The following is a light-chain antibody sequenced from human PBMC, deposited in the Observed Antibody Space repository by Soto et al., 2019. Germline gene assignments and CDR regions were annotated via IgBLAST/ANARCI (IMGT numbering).Light chain of an antibody. CDR2: DAS. CDR1: QSVRTY. Sequence: EIVLTQSPATLSLSPGERATLSCRASQSVRTYLAWYQQKPGQVPRLLIYDASNRAAGIPARFSGSGSGTDFTLTISSLEPEDFALYFCQQYGDWPPETFGQGTKLEI. J-gene: IGKJ2*01. CDR3: QQYGDWPPET. V-gene: IGKV3-11*01.